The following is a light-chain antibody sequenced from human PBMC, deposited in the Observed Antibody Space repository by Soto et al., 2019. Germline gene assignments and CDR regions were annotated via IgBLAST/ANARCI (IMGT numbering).Light chain of an antibody. CDR2: EIT. J-gene: IGLJ1*01. V-gene: IGLV2-8*01. Sequence: SALAQPPSAFGTPGQSVTIPCPGPSSDVGGYDHVSWYQQHPGKAPKLLIYEITKRPAGAPDRFPGSKSGNTTSLTFSGLQAEDEADYFISSDAGNYNYGFGTGTKVTVL. CDR3: SSDAGNYNYG. CDR1: SSDVGGYDH.